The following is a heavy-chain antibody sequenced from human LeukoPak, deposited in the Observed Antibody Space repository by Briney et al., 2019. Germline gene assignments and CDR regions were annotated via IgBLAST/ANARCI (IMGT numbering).Heavy chain of an antibody. V-gene: IGHV3-74*01. Sequence: GGSLRLSCAASGFTFSSYWMHWVRQAPGKGLVWVSRINSDGSSTSYADSVKGRFTISRDNAKNTLYLQMNSLRAEDTAVYYCARDPYDFWSGPLRSWFDPWGQGTLVTVSS. J-gene: IGHJ5*02. CDR2: INSDGSST. CDR3: ARDPYDFWSGPLRSWFDP. D-gene: IGHD3-3*01. CDR1: GFTFSSYW.